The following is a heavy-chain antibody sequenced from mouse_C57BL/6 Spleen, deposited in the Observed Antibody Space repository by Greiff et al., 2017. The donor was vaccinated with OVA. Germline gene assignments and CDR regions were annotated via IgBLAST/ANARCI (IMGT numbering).Heavy chain of an antibody. CDR3: ARGGYDYPNWYFDF. D-gene: IGHD2-4*01. Sequence: VQLQQSGAELVKPGASVKISCKASGYAFSSYGMNWVKQRPGKGLEWIGQIYPGDGDTNYNGKFKGKATLTADKSSNTAYMQLSSLTSEDSAVYVCARGGYDYPNWYFDFWGTGTTLTVSS. J-gene: IGHJ1*03. V-gene: IGHV1-80*01. CDR1: GYAFSSYG. CDR2: IYPGDGDT.